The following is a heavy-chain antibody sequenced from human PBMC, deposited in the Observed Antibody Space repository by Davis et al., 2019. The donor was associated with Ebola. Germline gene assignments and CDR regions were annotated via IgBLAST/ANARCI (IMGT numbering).Heavy chain of an antibody. V-gene: IGHV3-48*02. CDR2: ISSSSSTI. CDR3: ARDWVYCGSSTSCSIDY. J-gene: IGHJ4*02. Sequence: GESLKISCAASGFTFSSYSMNWVRQAPGKGLEWVSYISSSSSTIYYADSVKGRFTISRDNAKNSLYLQMNSLRDEDTAVYYCARDWVYCGSSTSCSIDYWGQGTLVTVSS. D-gene: IGHD2-2*01. CDR1: GFTFSSYS.